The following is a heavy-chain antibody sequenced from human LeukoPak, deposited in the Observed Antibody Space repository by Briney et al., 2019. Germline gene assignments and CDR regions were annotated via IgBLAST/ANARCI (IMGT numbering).Heavy chain of an antibody. CDR3: AKAFRYFDSVD. Sequence: GGSLRLSCAASGFTFSSYGMHWVRQAPGKGLEWVAVISYDGSNKYYADSVRGRSTISRDNSKNTLYLQMNSLRAEDTAVYYCAKAFRYFDSVDWGQGTLVTVSS. D-gene: IGHD3-9*01. CDR1: GFTFSSYG. J-gene: IGHJ4*02. V-gene: IGHV3-30*18. CDR2: ISYDGSNK.